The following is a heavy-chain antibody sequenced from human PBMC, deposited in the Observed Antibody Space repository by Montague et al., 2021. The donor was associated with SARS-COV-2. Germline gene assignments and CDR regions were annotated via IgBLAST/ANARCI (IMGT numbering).Heavy chain of an antibody. CDR3: ASGQVTIFGILIMLPAAGALDS. J-gene: IGHJ3*02. Sequence: SETLSLTCAVYGGSFNNYYWSWIRKPPGKGLERIGVVDHSGSTNYNSSLKSRLSISVETSKNQFSLKLNSVSVADTAVYYCASGQVTIFGILIMLPAAGALDSWGQGTKVTVSS. V-gene: IGHV4-34*01. D-gene: IGHD3-3*01. CDR2: VDHSGST. CDR1: GGSFNNYY.